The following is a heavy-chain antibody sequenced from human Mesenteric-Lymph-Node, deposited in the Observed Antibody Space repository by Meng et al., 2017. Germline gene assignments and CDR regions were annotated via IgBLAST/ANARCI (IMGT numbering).Heavy chain of an antibody. CDR3: AKARDSSGPLYFDY. Sequence: GESLKISCAASGFAFSGNWMTWVRQAPGKGLEWVSAISGSGGSTYYADSVKGRFTISRDNSKNTLYLQMNSLRAEDTAVYYCAKARDSSGPLYFDYWGQGTLVTVSS. J-gene: IGHJ4*02. CDR1: GFAFSGNW. V-gene: IGHV3-23*01. CDR2: ISGSGGST. D-gene: IGHD3-22*01.